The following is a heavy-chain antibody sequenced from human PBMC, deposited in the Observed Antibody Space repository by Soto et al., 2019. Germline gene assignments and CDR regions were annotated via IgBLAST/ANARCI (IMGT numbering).Heavy chain of an antibody. D-gene: IGHD3-22*01. Sequence: GYPLSCGYHLCWLRQPPGKGLECIGSIYHGGSTYYNPSPNSRVTLSIDMTNNHVSLILNSVTAADTAVYYCARVGPWVPYYYHSSPYTFVNWLDPSGQG. CDR2: IYHGGST. CDR3: ARVGPWVPYYYHSSPYTFVNWLDP. CDR1: GYPLSCGYH. V-gene: IGHV4-38-2*02. J-gene: IGHJ5*02.